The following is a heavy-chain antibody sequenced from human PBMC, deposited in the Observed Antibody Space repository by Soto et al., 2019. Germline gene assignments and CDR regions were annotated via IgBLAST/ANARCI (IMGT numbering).Heavy chain of an antibody. V-gene: IGHV1-69*13. CDR3: AMGGQPPWGGMDV. D-gene: IGHD3-16*01. J-gene: IGHJ6*02. CDR2: IIPIFGTA. CDR1: GGTFSSYS. Sequence: ASVKVSCKASGGTFSSYSISWVRQAPGQGLEWMGGIIPIFGTANYAQKFQGRVTITADESTSTAYVELSSLRSEDTAVYYCAMGGQPPWGGMDVWGQGTTVTV.